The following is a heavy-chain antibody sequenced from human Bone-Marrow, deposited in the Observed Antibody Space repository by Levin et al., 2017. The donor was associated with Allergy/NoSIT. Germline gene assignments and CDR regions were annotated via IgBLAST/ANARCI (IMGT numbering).Heavy chain of an antibody. J-gene: IGHJ6*02. CDR2: IYGSSGST. Sequence: SETLSLTCTVTGGFIKYYYWSWIRQAPGKGLEWIGYIYGSSGSTNYNPSFKSRVTISVDTSKKQLSLKLSSVTAADTAVYYCARNIAMIRGSYGMDVWGQGTTVTVSS. CDR3: ARNIAMIRGSYGMDV. D-gene: IGHD3-10*01. CDR1: GGFIKYYY. V-gene: IGHV4-59*01.